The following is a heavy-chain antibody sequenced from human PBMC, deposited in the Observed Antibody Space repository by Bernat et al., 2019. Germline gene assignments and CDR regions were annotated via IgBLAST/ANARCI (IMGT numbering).Heavy chain of an antibody. CDR1: GFTFSSYS. D-gene: IGHD3-10*01. CDR3: VRRQLWFSD. CDR2: ISGRDATI. Sequence: EVQLVESGGGLVQPGGSLRLSCAASGFTFSSYSMNWVRQAPGTGLEWVAFISGRDATIHYEDSMKGRFTITRNNRKNSLYLQVNSLRAEDTAVYYCVRRQLWFSDWGQGALVTVSS. V-gene: IGHV3-48*01. J-gene: IGHJ4*02.